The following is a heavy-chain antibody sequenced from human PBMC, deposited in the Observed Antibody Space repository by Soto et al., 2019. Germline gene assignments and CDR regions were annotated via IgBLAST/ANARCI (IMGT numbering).Heavy chain of an antibody. V-gene: IGHV3-23*01. Sequence: EVQLLESGGGLVQPGGSLRLSCAASGFSFSTYAMSWVRQAPGKRLEWVSTVGRGDSTFYADSVRGRFTISRDNSNNALFLQMNSLRADDTALYYCAKGILVEVPCTRAFDIWGQGTMVIVSS. J-gene: IGHJ3*02. CDR1: GFSFSTYA. CDR2: VGRGDST. D-gene: IGHD2-8*01. CDR3: AKGILVEVPCTRAFDI.